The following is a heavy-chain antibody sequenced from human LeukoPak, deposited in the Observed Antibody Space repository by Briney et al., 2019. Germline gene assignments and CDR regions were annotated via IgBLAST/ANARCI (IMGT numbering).Heavy chain of an antibody. V-gene: IGHV1-2*02. Sequence: GASVKVSCKASGYTFTGYYMHWVRQAPGHGLEWMGWINPDSGGTNYAQKFQGRVTMTRDTSISAAYMELSRLRSDDTAVYYCARVRKDSAELRFLEWFQSRAFDIWGQGTMVTVSS. D-gene: IGHD3-3*01. CDR1: GYTFTGYY. CDR2: INPDSGGT. CDR3: ARVRKDSAELRFLEWFQSRAFDI. J-gene: IGHJ3*02.